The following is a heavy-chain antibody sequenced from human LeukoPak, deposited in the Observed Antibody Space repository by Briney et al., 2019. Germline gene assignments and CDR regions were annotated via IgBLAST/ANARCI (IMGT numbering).Heavy chain of an antibody. CDR2: IGTAGDT. CDR1: GFTFSNYD. J-gene: IGHJ3*02. V-gene: IGHV3-13*04. CDR3: ARLREAAFDI. Sequence: GGSLRLSCAASGFTFSNYDFHWVRQPTGEGLEWVSAIGTAGDTYYPDSVKGRFTISRENAKNSLYLQMNTLRAEDTAVYYCARLREAAFDIWGQGTMVTVSS. D-gene: IGHD1-26*01.